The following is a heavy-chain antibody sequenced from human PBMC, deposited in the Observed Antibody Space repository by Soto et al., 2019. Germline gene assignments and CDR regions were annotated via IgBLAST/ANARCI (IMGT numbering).Heavy chain of an antibody. D-gene: IGHD1-26*01. CDR2: IWYDGSNK. Sequence: QVQLVESGGGVVQPGRSLRLSCAASGFTFSSYGMHWVRQAPGKGLEWVAVIWYDGSNKYYADSVKGRFTISRDNXKXRLYLQMNSLRAEDTAVYYCARDRGDRRSYLGAFDIWGQGTMVTVSS. CDR3: ARDRGDRRSYLGAFDI. V-gene: IGHV3-33*01. J-gene: IGHJ3*02. CDR1: GFTFSSYG.